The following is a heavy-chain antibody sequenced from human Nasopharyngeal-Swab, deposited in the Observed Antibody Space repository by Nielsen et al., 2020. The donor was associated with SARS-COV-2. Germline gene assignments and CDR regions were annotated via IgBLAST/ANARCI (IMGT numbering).Heavy chain of an antibody. CDR1: GRSISSSSYS. J-gene: IGHJ6*02. Sequence: SNTLSPTVTVPGRSISSSSYSWGWIRQPPGKGLEWIGSIYYSGSTYYNPSLKSRVTISVDTSKNQFSLKLSSVTAADTAVYYCVGSSWYGDYYYYYGMDVWGQGTTVTVSS. V-gene: IGHV4-39*07. CDR3: VGSSWYGDYYYYYGMDV. CDR2: IYYSGST. D-gene: IGHD6-13*01.